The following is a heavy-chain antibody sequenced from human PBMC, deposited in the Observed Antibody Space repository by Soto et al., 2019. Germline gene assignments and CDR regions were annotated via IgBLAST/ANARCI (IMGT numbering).Heavy chain of an antibody. Sequence: SETLSLTCAVSGGSITSGNSYSWSWIRQPPGKGLEWIGSISHTGSISYNPSLKSRLTMSVDKSKNQFSLRLSSVTAADMAVYYCARAVAPYFGTWFDPRGQGILVTVSS. CDR2: ISHTGSI. D-gene: IGHD3-10*01. V-gene: IGHV4-30-2*01. J-gene: IGHJ5*02. CDR1: GGSITSGNSYS. CDR3: ARAVAPYFGTWFDP.